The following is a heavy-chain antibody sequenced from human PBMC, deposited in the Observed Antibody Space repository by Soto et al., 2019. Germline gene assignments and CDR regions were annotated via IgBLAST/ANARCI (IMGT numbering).Heavy chain of an antibody. CDR3: ARGAGIVLVPDAIFDS. Sequence: QVQLQESGPGLVKPSETLSLTCTVSPDSLNGHYWSWLRQTPVKDLVWFGYISYAGNTNYNSSLKIRVTMTLATLVNQFSLQLASVTSADTVSYWCARGAGIVLVPDAIFDSWCQGTLVTVSS. J-gene: IGHJ4*02. V-gene: IGHV4-59*11. CDR2: ISYAGNT. D-gene: IGHD2-2*01. CDR1: PDSLNGHY.